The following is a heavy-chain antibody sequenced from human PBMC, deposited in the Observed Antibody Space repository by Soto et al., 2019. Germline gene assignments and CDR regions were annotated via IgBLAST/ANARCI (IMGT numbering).Heavy chain of an antibody. V-gene: IGHV3-9*01. CDR1: GVTFDDYA. D-gene: IGHD7-27*01. Sequence: SLKISCVVSGVTFDDYAMHWVRQAPGKGLEWVSGISWNSGSINYADSVKGRFTIARDNAKNSLYLQLNSLRPEDTALYYCAKETQSNLGTGGFDSWGQGTLVTVSS. J-gene: IGHJ4*02. CDR2: ISWNSGSI. CDR3: AKETQSNLGTGGFDS.